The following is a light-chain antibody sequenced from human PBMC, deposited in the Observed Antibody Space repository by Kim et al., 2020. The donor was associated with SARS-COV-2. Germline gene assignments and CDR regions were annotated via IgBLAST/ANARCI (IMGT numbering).Light chain of an antibody. CDR3: QQYHSYSP. CDR2: KAS. J-gene: IGKJ2*01. V-gene: IGKV1-5*03. CDR1: QSVSSF. Sequence: DIQMTQSPSTLSASVGDRVTITCRASQSVSSFLAWYQQKPGKAPNLLIYKASSLESGVPSRFSGSGSGTEFTLTISSLQPDDFATNYCQQYHSYSPFGQGTKLEI.